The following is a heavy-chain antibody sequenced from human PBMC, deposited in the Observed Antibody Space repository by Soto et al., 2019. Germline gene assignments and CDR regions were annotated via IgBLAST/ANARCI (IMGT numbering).Heavy chain of an antibody. CDR1: GYTFTSYG. CDR3: ARVHYGDYSTYYFDY. CDR2: ISAYNGNT. J-gene: IGHJ4*02. Sequence: QVQLVQSGAEVKKPGASVKVSCKASGYTFTSYGISWVRQAPGQGLEWMGWISAYNGNTNYAQQLQGRVTMTTDTSTSTAYMELRSLRSDDTAVYYCARVHYGDYSTYYFDYWGQGTLVTVSS. D-gene: IGHD4-17*01. V-gene: IGHV1-18*04.